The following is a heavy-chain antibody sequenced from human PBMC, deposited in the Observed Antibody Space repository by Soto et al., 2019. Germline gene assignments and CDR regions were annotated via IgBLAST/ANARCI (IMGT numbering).Heavy chain of an antibody. D-gene: IGHD3-3*01. CDR3: ARALSYYDFWSGLDY. CDR1: GGSVSSGSYY. J-gene: IGHJ4*02. CDR2: IYYSGST. Sequence: SETLSLTCTVSGGSVSSGSYYWSWIRQPPGKGLEWIGYIYYSGSTNYNPSLKSRVTISVDTSKNQFSLKLSSVTAADTVVYYCARALSYYDFWSGLDYWGQGTLVTVSS. V-gene: IGHV4-61*01.